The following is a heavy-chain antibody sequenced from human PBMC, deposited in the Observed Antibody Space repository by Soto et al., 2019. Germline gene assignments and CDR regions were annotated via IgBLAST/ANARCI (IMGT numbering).Heavy chain of an antibody. CDR2: INGNGDST. Sequence: EVQLVESGGGLVQPGGSLRLSCAASGFTFSGYSMHWVRQAPGKGLEYVSAINGNGDSTYYANSVKGRFTISRDNSKNTLYLQMRSLRADDMAVYFCVRVGSGYDFWGQGTLVIVSS. CDR3: VRVGSGYDF. V-gene: IGHV3-64*01. J-gene: IGHJ4*02. CDR1: GFTFSGYS. D-gene: IGHD1-26*01.